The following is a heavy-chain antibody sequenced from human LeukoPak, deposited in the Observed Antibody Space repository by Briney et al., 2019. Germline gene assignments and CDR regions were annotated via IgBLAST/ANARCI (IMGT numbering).Heavy chain of an antibody. CDR2: INPNSGGT. CDR3: ARDEVAVADNDAFDI. CDR1: GYTFTGYY. V-gene: IGHV1-2*02. J-gene: IGHJ3*02. Sequence: GAPVKVSCKASGYTFTGYYMHWVRQAPGQGLEWMGWINPNSGGTNYAQKFQGRVTMTRDTSISTAYMELSRLRSDDTAVYYCARDEVAVADNDAFDIWGQGTMVTVSS. D-gene: IGHD6-19*01.